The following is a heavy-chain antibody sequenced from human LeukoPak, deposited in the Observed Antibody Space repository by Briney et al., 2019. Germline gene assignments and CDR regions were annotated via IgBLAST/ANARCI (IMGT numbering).Heavy chain of an antibody. CDR1: GFSISTYW. V-gene: IGHV3-7*01. J-gene: IGHJ4*02. D-gene: IGHD3-9*01. CDR2: IKQDGSEK. Sequence: GGSLRLSCAASGFSISTYWMSWVRQAPGKGVEWGGNIKQDGSEKAYADSVKGRFTISQDNAKNSLYLQMNSLRAEDTVVYYCARVQLRYFDFGGGQGTLVTVSS. CDR3: ARVQLRYFDFG.